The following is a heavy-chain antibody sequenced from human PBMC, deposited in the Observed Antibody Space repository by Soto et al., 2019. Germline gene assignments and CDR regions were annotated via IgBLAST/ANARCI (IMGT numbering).Heavy chain of an antibody. CDR2: ISGSGGST. Sequence: GGSLRLSGAASGFTFTRYAMSWVRQAPGKGLEWVSAISGSGGSTYYADSVKGRFTISRDNSKNTLYLQMNSLRAEDTAVYYCADSSSGWYGSWFDPWGQGTLVTVS. CDR3: ADSSSGWYGSWFDP. V-gene: IGHV3-23*01. CDR1: GFTFTRYA. J-gene: IGHJ5*02. D-gene: IGHD6-19*01.